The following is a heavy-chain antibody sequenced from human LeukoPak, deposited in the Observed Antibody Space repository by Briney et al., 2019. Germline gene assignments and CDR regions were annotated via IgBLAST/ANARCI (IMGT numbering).Heavy chain of an antibody. CDR3: ARDLHPNIAAAGKAERYNWFDP. J-gene: IGHJ5*02. CDR2: ISAYNGNT. D-gene: IGHD6-13*01. V-gene: IGHV1-18*01. CDR1: GYTFTSYG. Sequence: ASVKVSCKASGYTFTSYGISWVRQAPGQGLEWMGWISAYNGNTNYAQKLQGRVTMTTDTSTSTAYMELGSLRSDDTAVYYCARDLHPNIAAAGKAERYNWFDPWGQGTLVTVSS.